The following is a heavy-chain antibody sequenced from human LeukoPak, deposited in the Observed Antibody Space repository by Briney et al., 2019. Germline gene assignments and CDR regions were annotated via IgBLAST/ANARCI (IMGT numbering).Heavy chain of an antibody. Sequence: PSETLSLTCAVYGGSFSGYYRSWIRQPPGKGLEWIGEINHSGSTNYNPSLKSRVTISVDTSKNQFSLKLSSVTAADTAVYYCARGRDTGAAWFDPWGQGTLVTVSS. CDR1: GGSFSGYY. V-gene: IGHV4-34*01. CDR3: ARGRDTGAAWFDP. J-gene: IGHJ5*02. D-gene: IGHD5-18*01. CDR2: INHSGST.